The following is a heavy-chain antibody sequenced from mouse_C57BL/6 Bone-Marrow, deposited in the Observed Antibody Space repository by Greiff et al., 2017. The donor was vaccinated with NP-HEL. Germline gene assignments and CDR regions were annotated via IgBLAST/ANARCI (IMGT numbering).Heavy chain of an antibody. CDR1: GFTFSSYG. CDR3: ASLHYYGSWAY. CDR2: ISSGGSYT. J-gene: IGHJ3*01. V-gene: IGHV5-6*01. D-gene: IGHD1-1*01. Sequence: EVKLVESGGDLVKPGGSLKLSCAASGFTFSSYGMSWVRQTPDKRLEWVATISSGGSYTYYPDSVKGRFTISRDNAKNTLYLQMSSLKSEDTAMYYCASLHYYGSWAYWGQGTLVTVSA.